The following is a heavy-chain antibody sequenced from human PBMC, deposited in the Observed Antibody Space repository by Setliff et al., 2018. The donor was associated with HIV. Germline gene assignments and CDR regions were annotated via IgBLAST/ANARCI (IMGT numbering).Heavy chain of an antibody. CDR1: GYRFSGYG. Sequence: ASVKVSCKASGYRFSGYGFSWVRQAPGQGLEWMGRISADTGNTNFAQKFQGRVTLTTDTSTNTAYMELRSLRADDTAVYFCVRDLYDYWGQGTLVTVSS. CDR3: VRDLYDY. CDR2: ISADTGNT. D-gene: IGHD2-2*02. J-gene: IGHJ4*02. V-gene: IGHV1-18*01.